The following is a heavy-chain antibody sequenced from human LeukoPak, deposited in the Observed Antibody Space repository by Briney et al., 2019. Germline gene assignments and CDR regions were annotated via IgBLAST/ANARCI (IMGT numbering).Heavy chain of an antibody. CDR1: GFTFSSYA. J-gene: IGHJ6*03. D-gene: IGHD4-11*01. CDR2: ISGSGGST. Sequence: GGSLRLSCAASGFTFSSYAMSWVRQAPGKGLEWVSAISGSGGSTYYADSVKGRFTISRDNSKNTLYPQMNSLRAEDTAVYYCAKDLTRPDDYSNYFYYYYYMDVWGKGTTVTVSS. CDR3: AKDLTRPDDYSNYFYYYYYMDV. V-gene: IGHV3-23*01.